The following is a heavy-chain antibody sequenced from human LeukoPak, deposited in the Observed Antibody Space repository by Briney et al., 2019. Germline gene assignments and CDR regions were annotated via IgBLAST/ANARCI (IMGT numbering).Heavy chain of an antibody. J-gene: IGHJ4*02. V-gene: IGHV3-7*01. CDR2: IKEDGSER. CDR1: GFTFSSCW. CDR3: SRDSPKRGSAGMIGASDY. D-gene: IGHD1-26*01. Sequence: PGGSLRLSCAASGFTFSSCWMSWVRQAPGKGLGWVANIKEDGSERHYVDSIKGRFTISRDNAKNSLFLQMSSLRDEDTAVYFFSRDSPKRGSAGMIGASDYWGQGTLVTVSS.